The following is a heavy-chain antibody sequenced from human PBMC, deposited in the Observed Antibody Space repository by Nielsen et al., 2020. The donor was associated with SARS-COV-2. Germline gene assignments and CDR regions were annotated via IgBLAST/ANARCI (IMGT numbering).Heavy chain of an antibody. CDR3: AKSGYCNGGICYSTEFFQD. CDR1: GFTFSSYG. Sequence: GGSLRLSCAASGFTFSSYGMHWVRQAPGKGLEWVAVIWYDGSNKYYADSVKGRVTISRDNSKNTLYLQMNSLRAEDTAVYYCAKSGYCNGGICYSTEFFQDWGQGTLVTVSS. V-gene: IGHV3-33*06. D-gene: IGHD2-15*01. J-gene: IGHJ1*01. CDR2: IWYDGSNK.